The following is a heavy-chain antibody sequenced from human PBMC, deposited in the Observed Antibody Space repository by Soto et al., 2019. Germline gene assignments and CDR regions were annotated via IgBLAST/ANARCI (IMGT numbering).Heavy chain of an antibody. J-gene: IGHJ4*02. V-gene: IGHV4-34*01. D-gene: IGHD3-10*01. CDR2: INHSGST. CDR3: ARGRSITMVRGASYGY. Sequence: SETLSLTCAVYGGSFSGYYWSWIRQPPGKGLEWIGEINHSGSTNYNPSLKSRVTISVDTSKNQFSLKLSSVTAADTAVYYCARGRSITMVRGASYGYWGQGTLVTVSS. CDR1: GGSFSGYY.